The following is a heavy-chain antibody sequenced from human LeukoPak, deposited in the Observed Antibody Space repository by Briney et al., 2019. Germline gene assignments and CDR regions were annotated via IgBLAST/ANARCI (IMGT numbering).Heavy chain of an antibody. Sequence: SETLSLTCAVYGGSFSGYYWSWIRQPPGKGLEWIGEINHSGSTNYNPSPKSRVTISIDTSKNYFSLKLNSVIAADTAVYYCARDRPGSYWYFDLWGRGTLVTVSP. J-gene: IGHJ2*01. CDR2: INHSGST. V-gene: IGHV4-34*01. CDR3: ARDRPGSYWYFDL. CDR1: GGSFSGYY. D-gene: IGHD3-10*01.